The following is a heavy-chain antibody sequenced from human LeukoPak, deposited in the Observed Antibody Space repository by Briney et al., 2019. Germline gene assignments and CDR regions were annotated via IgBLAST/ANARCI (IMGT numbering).Heavy chain of an antibody. V-gene: IGHV4-34*01. CDR1: GGSFSGYY. CDR2: INHSGST. CDR3: ARSGLPEYYYYGMDV. Sequence: SETLSLTCAVYGGSFSGYYWSWIRQPPGKGLEWIGEINHSGSTNYNPSLKSRVTISVDTSKNQFSLKLSSVTAADTAVYYCARSGLPEYYYYGMDVWGQGTTATVSS. J-gene: IGHJ6*02.